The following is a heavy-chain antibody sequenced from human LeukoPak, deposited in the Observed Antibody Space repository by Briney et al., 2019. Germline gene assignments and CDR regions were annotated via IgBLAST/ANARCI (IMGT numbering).Heavy chain of an antibody. D-gene: IGHD5-24*01. V-gene: IGHV1-46*02. CDR3: ARGRRWLQFMTDY. CDR2: INPSGGST. J-gene: IGHJ4*02. CDR1: GYTFNNHY. Sequence: ASVKVSCKASGYTFNNHYMYWVRQAPGQGLEWMGVINPSGGSTSYAQKFQGRVTITRDTSASTAYMELSSLRSEDTAVYYCARGRRWLQFMTDYWGQGTLVTVSS.